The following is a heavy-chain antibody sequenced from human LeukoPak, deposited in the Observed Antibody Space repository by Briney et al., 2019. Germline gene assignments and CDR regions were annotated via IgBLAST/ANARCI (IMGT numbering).Heavy chain of an antibody. J-gene: IGHJ4*02. D-gene: IGHD1-26*01. CDR3: AKDLLDHSGIPDY. CDR2: ISGSGGST. V-gene: IGHV3-23*01. CDR1: GFTFSSYA. Sequence: GGSLRLSCAASGFTFSSYAMSWVRQAPGKGLEWVSAISGSGGSTYYADSVKGRFTIPRDNSKNTLYLQMNSLRAEDTAVYYCAKDLLDHSGIPDYWGQGTLVTVSS.